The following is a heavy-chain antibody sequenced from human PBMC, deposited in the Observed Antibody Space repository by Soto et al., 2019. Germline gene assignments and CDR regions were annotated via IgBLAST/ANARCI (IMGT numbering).Heavy chain of an antibody. J-gene: IGHJ5*02. CDR2: IIHPGNT. D-gene: IGHD3-3*01. V-gene: IGHV4-34*12. CDR3: ARDWYYDFLGWFDT. Sequence: PSETLSLTCAVYGGSFSGYYWSGIRQPPGKGLEWIGEIIHPGNTNNTPSLKSRLTISVDTSKNQFSLKLSSVTAADTAVYYCARDWYYDFLGWFDTWGQGTLVTVSS. CDR1: GGSFSGYY.